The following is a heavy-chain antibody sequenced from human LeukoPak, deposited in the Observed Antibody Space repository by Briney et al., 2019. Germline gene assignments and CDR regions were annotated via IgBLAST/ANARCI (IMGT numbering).Heavy chain of an antibody. CDR1: GFTFSNYA. CDR2: IKEDGSVK. D-gene: IGHD2-21*02. V-gene: IGHV3-7*01. J-gene: IGHJ4*02. CDR3: ARDKPFGDCADD. Sequence: GGSLRLSWAASGFTFSNYAMHWVRQPQGRGLEWVANIKEDGSVKNYVDSVRGRFTVSRDNAKNSLYLQMNSLRAEDTAVYYCARDKPFGDCADDWGQGTLVTVSS.